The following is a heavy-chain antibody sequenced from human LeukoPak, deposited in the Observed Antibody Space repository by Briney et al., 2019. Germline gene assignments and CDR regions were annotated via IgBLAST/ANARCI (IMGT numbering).Heavy chain of an antibody. J-gene: IGHJ4*02. D-gene: IGHD7-27*01. Sequence: GASVKVYCKASGYTFTSYDINWVRQATGQGPEWMGWMSPNSGNTGYAQKFQGRVTMTRSTSMSTAYMELSSLRSEDTAVYYCARGPPNWGYDYWGQGTLVTVSS. CDR1: GYTFTSYD. CDR2: MSPNSGNT. CDR3: ARGPPNWGYDY. V-gene: IGHV1-8*01.